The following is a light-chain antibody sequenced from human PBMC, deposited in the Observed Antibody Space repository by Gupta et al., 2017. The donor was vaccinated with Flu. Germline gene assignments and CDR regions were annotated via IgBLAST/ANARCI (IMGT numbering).Light chain of an antibody. CDR1: QNIESW. V-gene: IGKV1-5*03. J-gene: IGKJ1*01. Sequence: PSNFSTSVGARVTSTCRASQNIESWLAWYQQRPGKAPRLLIYKGSDLQSGVPSRFSGSGSETEFTLAISSLQPEDLATYYCQQYKAYPWTFGQGTKV. CDR3: QQYKAYPWT. CDR2: KGS.